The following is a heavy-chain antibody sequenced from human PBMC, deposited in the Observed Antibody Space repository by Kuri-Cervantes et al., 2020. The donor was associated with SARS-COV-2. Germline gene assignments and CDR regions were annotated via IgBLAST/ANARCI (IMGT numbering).Heavy chain of an antibody. CDR1: GFTFSNYA. CDR3: ARGCACELLCAFDF. J-gene: IGHJ3*01. Sequence: GESLKTSCAVSGFTFSNYAMHWVRQAPGKGLEWVAVISDDGSNKFYADSVKGRFTISRDNSKNTLYLQMNSLRAEDTAVYYCARGCACELLCAFDFWGQGTLVTVSS. D-gene: IGHD4/OR15-4a*01. V-gene: IGHV3-30-3*01. CDR2: ISDDGSNK.